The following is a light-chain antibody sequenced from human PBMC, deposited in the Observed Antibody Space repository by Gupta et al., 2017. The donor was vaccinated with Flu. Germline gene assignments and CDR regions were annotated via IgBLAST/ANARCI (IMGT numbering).Light chain of an antibody. CDR1: TSDVGGYYF. CDR3: CSYTRRSTWI. Sequence: QSALTQPRSVSGSPGQAVTIPCSGTTSDVGGYYFVSWYQQHSGKSPNLIIFNVDKRPSGVPDRFSGSKSGSTACLTVSGLQAEDEADYYCCSYTRRSTWIFGGGTRLSVL. V-gene: IGLV2-11*01. CDR2: NVD. J-gene: IGLJ2*01.